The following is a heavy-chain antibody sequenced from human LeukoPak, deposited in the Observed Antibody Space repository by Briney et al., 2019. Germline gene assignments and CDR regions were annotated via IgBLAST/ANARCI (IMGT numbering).Heavy chain of an antibody. CDR2: IYTSGST. D-gene: IGHD3-9*01. Sequence: SETLSLTCTVSGGSISGYHWSWIRQPPGKGLEWIWYIYTSGSTIYNPSLKSRVTISVDTSNNQFSHKLISVTAADTAVYYCAGTYTYYDILTGYRHDAFDIWGQGTMVTVSS. CDR3: AGTYTYYDILTGYRHDAFDI. CDR1: GGSISGYH. V-gene: IGHV4-4*09. J-gene: IGHJ3*02.